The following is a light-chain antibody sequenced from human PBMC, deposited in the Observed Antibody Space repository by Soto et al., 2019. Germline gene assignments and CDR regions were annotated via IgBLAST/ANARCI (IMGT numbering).Light chain of an antibody. CDR1: QSVSSN. V-gene: IGKV3D-15*01. Sequence: EIVMTQSLATLSVSPGERATLSCRASQSVSSNLAWYQQKPGQAPSLLIYGASTRATGIPARFSGSGSGTEFTLTISSLQSEDFAVYYCQQYNNWPALTFGGGTKVEVK. CDR2: GAS. J-gene: IGKJ4*01. CDR3: QQYNNWPALT.